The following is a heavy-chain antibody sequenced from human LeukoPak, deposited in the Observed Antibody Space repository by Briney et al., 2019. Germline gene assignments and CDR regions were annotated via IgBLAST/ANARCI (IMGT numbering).Heavy chain of an antibody. CDR3: ARDRPSKLLPRGIDY. D-gene: IGHD2-15*01. V-gene: IGHV3-11*04. J-gene: IGHJ4*02. CDR2: ISSSGSTI. Sequence: GGSLRLSCAASGFTFSDYYMSWIRQAPGKGLEWVSYISSSGSTIYYADSVKGRFTISRDNAKNPLYLQMNSLRAEDTAEYYCARDRPSKLLPRGIDYWGQGTLVTVSS. CDR1: GFTFSDYY.